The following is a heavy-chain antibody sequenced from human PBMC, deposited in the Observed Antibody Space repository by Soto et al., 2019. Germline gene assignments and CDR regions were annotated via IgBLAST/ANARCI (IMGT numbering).Heavy chain of an antibody. J-gene: IGHJ4*02. D-gene: IGHD3-10*02. Sequence: PGGSLRLSCAASGFTFSSYGMSWVRQAPGKGLEWVSAISGSGGSTYYADSVKGRFTISRDNSKNTLYLQMNSLRAEDTAVYYCAKDNDRGVINYFDYWGQGTLVTVSS. CDR1: GFTFSSYG. V-gene: IGHV3-23*01. CDR2: ISGSGGST. CDR3: AKDNDRGVINYFDY.